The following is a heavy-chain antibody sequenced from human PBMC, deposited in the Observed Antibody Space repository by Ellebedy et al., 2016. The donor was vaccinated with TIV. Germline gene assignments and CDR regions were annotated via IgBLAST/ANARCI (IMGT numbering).Heavy chain of an antibody. CDR2: IYPTDSDT. CDR3: VRPTTDSSGYYSPLDL. V-gene: IGHV5-51*01. Sequence: KVSCKASGYSFTSFWIGWVRQMPGKGLEWIGIIYPTDSDTRYGPSFQGQFTISADRYTNTAYLQWNSLKASDTAIYYCVRPTTDSSGYYSPLDLWGQGTLVTVSS. D-gene: IGHD3-22*01. CDR1: GYSFTSFW. J-gene: IGHJ5*02.